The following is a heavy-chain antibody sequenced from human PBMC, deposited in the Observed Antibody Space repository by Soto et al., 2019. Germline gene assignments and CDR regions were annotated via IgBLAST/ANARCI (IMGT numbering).Heavy chain of an antibody. CDR2: VIPIFGTA. CDR1: GGTFSSYA. V-gene: IGHV1-69*13. D-gene: IGHD6-13*01. J-gene: IGHJ4*02. Sequence: EASVKVSCKASGGTFSSYAISWVRQAPGQGLEWMGGVIPIFGTANYAQKFQGRVTITADESTSTAYMELSSLRSEDTAVYYCARDGVAAAGNFDYWGQGTLVTVSS. CDR3: ARDGVAAAGNFDY.